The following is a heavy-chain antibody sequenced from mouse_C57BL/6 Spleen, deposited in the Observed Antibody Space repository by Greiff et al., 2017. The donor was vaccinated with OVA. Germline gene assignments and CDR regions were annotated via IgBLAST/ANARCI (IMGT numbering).Heavy chain of an antibody. CDR2: INYDGSST. CDR1: GFTFSDYY. CDR3: ARVYYDYALAY. V-gene: IGHV5-16*01. D-gene: IGHD2-4*01. J-gene: IGHJ3*01. Sequence: EVHLVESEGGLVQPGSSMKLSCTASGFTFSDYYMAWVRQVPEKGLEWVANINYDGSSTYYLDSLKSRFIISRDNAKNILYLQMSSLKSEDTATEYCARVYYDYALAYWGQGTLVTVSA.